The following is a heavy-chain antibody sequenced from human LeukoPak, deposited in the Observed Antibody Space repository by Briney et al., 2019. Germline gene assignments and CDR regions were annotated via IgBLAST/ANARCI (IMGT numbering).Heavy chain of an antibody. CDR2: IYTSGST. CDR3: ARESLSSGWPYYYYYGMDV. Sequence: SETLSLTCTVSGGSISSYYWSWIRQPAGKGLEWTGRIYTSGSTNYNPSLKSRVTMSVDTSKNQFSLKLSSVTAADTAVYYCARESLSSGWPYYYYYGMDVWGQGTTVTVSS. D-gene: IGHD6-19*01. CDR1: GGSISSYY. J-gene: IGHJ6*02. V-gene: IGHV4-4*07.